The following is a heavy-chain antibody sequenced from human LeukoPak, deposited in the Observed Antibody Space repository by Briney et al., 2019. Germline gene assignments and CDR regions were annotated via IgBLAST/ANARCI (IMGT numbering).Heavy chain of an antibody. D-gene: IGHD3-9*01. CDR1: GYTYTSYG. J-gene: IGHJ4*02. CDR3: ARTVRRYFDWFSNTPFVY. Sequence: ASVKVSCKASGYTYTSYGISWVRQAPGQGREWMGWISAYNGNTNYAQKLQGRVTMTTDTSTSTAYMELRSLRSDDTAVYYCARTVRRYFDWFSNTPFVYAGQGTLDTVSP. CDR2: ISAYNGNT. V-gene: IGHV1-18*01.